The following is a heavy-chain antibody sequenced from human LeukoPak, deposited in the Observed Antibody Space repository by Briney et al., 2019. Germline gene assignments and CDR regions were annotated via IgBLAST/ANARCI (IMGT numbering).Heavy chain of an antibody. CDR2: IIPIFGIP. Sequence: ASVKVSCKASGGTFSSYAISWVRQAPGQGLEWMGGIIPIFGIPNYAQKFQGRVTISADKSTSTAYMELSSLRSEDTAVYYCARANMPGYSSSWYFGYWGQGTLVTVSS. D-gene: IGHD6-13*01. V-gene: IGHV1-69*10. J-gene: IGHJ4*02. CDR1: GGTFSSYA. CDR3: ARANMPGYSSSWYFGY.